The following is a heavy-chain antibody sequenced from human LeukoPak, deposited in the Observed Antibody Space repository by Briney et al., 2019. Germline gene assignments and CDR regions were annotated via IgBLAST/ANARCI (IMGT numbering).Heavy chain of an antibody. D-gene: IGHD3-22*01. J-gene: IGHJ3*02. Sequence: SETLSLTCTVSGGSISSGDYYWSWIRQPPGKGLEWIGYIYYSGSTYYNPSLKSRVTISVDTSKNQFSLKLSSVTAADTAVYYCARERHPYYDSSDSAFDIWSQGTMVTVSS. CDR3: ARERHPYYDSSDSAFDI. CDR2: IYYSGST. CDR1: GGSISSGDYY. V-gene: IGHV4-30-4*01.